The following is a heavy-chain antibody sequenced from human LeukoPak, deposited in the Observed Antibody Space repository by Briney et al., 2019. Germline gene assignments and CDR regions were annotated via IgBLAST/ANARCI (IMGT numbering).Heavy chain of an antibody. J-gene: IGHJ3*02. V-gene: IGHV4-30-4*08. Sequence: SETLSLTCTVSGGSISSGDYYWSWIRQPPGKGLEWIGYIYYSGSTYYNPSLKSRVTISVDTSKNQFSLKLSSVTAADTAVYYCARDRGDLEWFPERAFDIRGQGTMVTVSS. CDR2: IYYSGST. D-gene: IGHD3-3*01. CDR3: ARDRGDLEWFPERAFDI. CDR1: GGSISSGDYY.